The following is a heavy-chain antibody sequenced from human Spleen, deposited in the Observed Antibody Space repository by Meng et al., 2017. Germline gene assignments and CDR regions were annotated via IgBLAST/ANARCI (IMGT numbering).Heavy chain of an antibody. CDR3: ATSILVVGAAHDAFDI. CDR1: GFTFSSDA. D-gene: IGHD2-15*01. J-gene: IGHJ3*02. V-gene: IGHV3-23*01. CDR2: ISGSGGST. Sequence: GGSLRLSCAASGFTFSSDAMSWVRQAPGKRLEWVSAISGSGGSTYYADSAKGRFTISRDNSKNTLYLQMNSLSAEDTAVYYCATSILVVGAAHDAFDIWGQGTMVTVSS.